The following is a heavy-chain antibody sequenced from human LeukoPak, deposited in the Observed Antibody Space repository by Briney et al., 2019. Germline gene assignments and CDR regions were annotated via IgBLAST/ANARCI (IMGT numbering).Heavy chain of an antibody. CDR3: AREKDGYNRHYYYHMDV. J-gene: IGHJ6*03. D-gene: IGHD5-24*01. V-gene: IGHV4-61*02. CDR2: IYTSGST. CDR1: GGSISSGSYY. Sequence: SQTLSLTCSVSGGSISSGSYYWSWIRQPAGKGLEWIGRIYTSGSTNYNPSFKSRVTISVDTSKNQFSLKLSSVTAADTAVYYCAREKDGYNRHYYYHMDVWGKGTTVTVSS.